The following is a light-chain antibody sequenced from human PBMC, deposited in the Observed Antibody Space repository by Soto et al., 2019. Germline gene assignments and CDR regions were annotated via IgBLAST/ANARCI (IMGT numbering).Light chain of an antibody. CDR3: QQYGTSVGGT. Sequence: EIVLTQSPGTLSLSPGERATLSCRASQSVSSGYLAWYQQKPGQAPRLLIYDVSSRATGIPGRFSGSGSGTDFTLTISRLETEDSAVYYCQQYGTSVGGTFGGGTKVDIK. V-gene: IGKV3-20*01. J-gene: IGKJ4*01. CDR1: QSVSSGY. CDR2: DVS.